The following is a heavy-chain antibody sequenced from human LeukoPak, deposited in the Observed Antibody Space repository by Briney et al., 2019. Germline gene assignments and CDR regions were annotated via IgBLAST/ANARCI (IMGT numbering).Heavy chain of an antibody. Sequence: PGGSLRLSRAASGFTFSTYAMSWVRQAPGKGLEWVSTTSGSAASTYYADSVKGRFTISRDNSKNTLYLQMNSLRAEDTAVYYCAKLVGAKPFDCWGQGTLVTVSS. V-gene: IGHV3-23*01. CDR1: GFTFSTYA. CDR3: AKLVGAKPFDC. CDR2: TSGSAAST. J-gene: IGHJ4*02. D-gene: IGHD1-26*01.